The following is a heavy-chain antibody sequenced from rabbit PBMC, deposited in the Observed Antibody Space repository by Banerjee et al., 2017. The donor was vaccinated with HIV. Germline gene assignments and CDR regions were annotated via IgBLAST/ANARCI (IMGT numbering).Heavy chain of an antibody. Sequence: QSLEESGGDLVKPGASLTLTCTASGFSFSSNYWMCWVRQAPGKGLEWIACIYAGSSGSTYYASWAKGRFTISKTSWTTVTLQMTSLTAADTATYFCARDLAGVIGWNFNLWGPGTLVTVS. D-gene: IGHD4-1*01. CDR3: ARDLAGVIGWNFNL. CDR1: GFSFSSNYW. CDR2: IYAGSSGST. J-gene: IGHJ4*01. V-gene: IGHV1S40*01.